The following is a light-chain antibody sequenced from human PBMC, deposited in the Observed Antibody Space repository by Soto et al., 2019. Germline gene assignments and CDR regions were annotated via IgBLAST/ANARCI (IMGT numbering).Light chain of an antibody. J-gene: IGLJ1*01. CDR2: EVA. Sequence: QSALTQPASVSGSPGQSITISCTGTNSDIGFYNYVSWYQQHPGEAPKLIIYEVAKRPSGVSSRFSGSKSGNTASLTISGLQADDEADYHCISYTSSSPLYVFGTGTKRTVL. CDR1: NSDIGFYNY. V-gene: IGLV2-14*01. CDR3: ISYTSSSPLYV.